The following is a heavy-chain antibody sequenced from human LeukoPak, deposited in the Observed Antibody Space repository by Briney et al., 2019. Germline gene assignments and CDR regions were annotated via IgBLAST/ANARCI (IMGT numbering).Heavy chain of an antibody. V-gene: IGHV5-51*01. D-gene: IGHD6-13*01. J-gene: IGHJ2*01. CDR2: IYPGDSDT. CDR3: ARGSGWYKSIVDWYFDL. CDR1: GYSFTSYW. Sequence: GESLKISCKGSGYSFTSYWIGWVRQMPGKGLEWMGIIYPGDSDTRYSPSFQGQVTISADKSISTAYLQWSSLKASDTAMYYCARGSGWYKSIVDWYFDLWGRGTLVTVSS.